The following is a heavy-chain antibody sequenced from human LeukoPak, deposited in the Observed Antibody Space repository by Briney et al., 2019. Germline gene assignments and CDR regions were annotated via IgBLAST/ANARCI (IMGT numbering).Heavy chain of an antibody. CDR2: IYHSGST. CDR3: ARGGSWPEYFQH. Sequence: SQTLSLTCAVSGGSISSGGYSWSWIRQPPGKGLEWIGYIYHSGSTYYNPSLKSRVTISVDRSKNQFSLKLSSVTAADTAVYYCARGGSWPEYFQHWGHGTLVTVSS. J-gene: IGHJ1*01. V-gene: IGHV4-30-2*01. D-gene: IGHD6-13*01. CDR1: GGSISSGGYS.